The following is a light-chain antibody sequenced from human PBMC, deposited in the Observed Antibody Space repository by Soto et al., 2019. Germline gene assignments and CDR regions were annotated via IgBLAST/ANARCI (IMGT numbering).Light chain of an antibody. CDR2: KAS. J-gene: IGKJ1*01. CDR3: QQYNSYPLT. Sequence: DIQMTQSPSTLSASVGDRVTITCRASQSISSWLAWYQQKPGKAPKVLIYKASSLESGVPSRFSGSGSGTEFTLTISSLQPDYFASYYCQQYNSYPLTFGQGTKVEIK. V-gene: IGKV1-5*03. CDR1: QSISSW.